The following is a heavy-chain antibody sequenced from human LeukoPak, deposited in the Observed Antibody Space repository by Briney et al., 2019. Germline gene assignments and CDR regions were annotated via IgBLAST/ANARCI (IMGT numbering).Heavy chain of an antibody. J-gene: IGHJ4*02. V-gene: IGHV3-74*01. Sequence: HSGGSLRLSCAASGFTFSTYWMHWVRQAPGKGLVWVSRIMTDGSDTTYADSVKGRFTISRDNAKNTLFLQMNSLRAEDTAVYYCVRESEGYNYDHWGQGTLVTVSS. CDR2: IMTDGSDT. D-gene: IGHD5-24*01. CDR1: GFTFSTYW. CDR3: VRESEGYNYDH.